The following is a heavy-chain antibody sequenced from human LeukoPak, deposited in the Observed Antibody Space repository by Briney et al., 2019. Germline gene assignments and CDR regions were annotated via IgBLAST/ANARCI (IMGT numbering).Heavy chain of an antibody. Sequence: EGSLRLSCAASGFTFSSYSMNWVRQAPGKGLEWVSSISSSSSYIYYADSVKGQFTISRDNAKNSLYLQMNSLRAEDTAVYYCARYTVTQDYWGQGTLVTVSS. CDR1: GFTFSSYS. CDR3: ARYTVTQDY. CDR2: ISSSSSYI. V-gene: IGHV3-21*01. D-gene: IGHD4-17*01. J-gene: IGHJ4*02.